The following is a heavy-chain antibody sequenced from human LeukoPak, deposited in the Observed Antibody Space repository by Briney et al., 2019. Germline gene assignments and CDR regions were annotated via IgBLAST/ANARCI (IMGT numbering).Heavy chain of an antibody. CDR3: ARRRVGSSSPDAFDI. CDR2: IYTSGST. CDR1: GGSISSYY. Sequence: SETLSLTCTVSGGSISSYYWSWIRQPAGKGLEWIGRIYTSGSTNYNPSLKSRVTMSVDTSKNQFSLKLSSVTAADTAVYYCARRRVGSSSPDAFDIWGQGTMVTVSS. V-gene: IGHV4-4*07. D-gene: IGHD6-6*01. J-gene: IGHJ3*02.